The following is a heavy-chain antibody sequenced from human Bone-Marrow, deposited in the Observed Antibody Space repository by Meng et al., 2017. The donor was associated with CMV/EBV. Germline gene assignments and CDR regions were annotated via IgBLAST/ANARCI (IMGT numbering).Heavy chain of an antibody. V-gene: IGHV3-53*01. CDR3: ARGATGAWDFYFDY. CDR1: AFTVSSTY. Sequence: GESLKISCAASAFTVSSTYMSWVRQAPGKGLEWISSIYGGGSTYYADSVKGRFTISRDNSKNTLYLQMNSLRAEDTAAYYCARGATGAWDFYFDYWGQGTLVTVYS. CDR2: IYGGGST. D-gene: IGHD6-13*01. J-gene: IGHJ4*02.